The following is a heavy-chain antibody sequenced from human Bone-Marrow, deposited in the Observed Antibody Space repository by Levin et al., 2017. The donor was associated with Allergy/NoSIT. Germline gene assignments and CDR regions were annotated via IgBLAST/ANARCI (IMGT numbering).Heavy chain of an antibody. CDR1: GFTFTNAW. CDR3: TTGLTTTWSGFDP. J-gene: IGHJ5*02. CDR2: IKSKTDGGTT. V-gene: IGHV3-15*01. D-gene: IGHD1-14*01. Sequence: HGESLKISCAASGFTFTNAWMTWVRQAPGKGLEWVGRIKSKTDGGTTDYAAAVKGRFSISRDDSKNTLYLQMNSLKTEDTAMYYCTTGLTTTWSGFDPWGQGTLVTVSS.